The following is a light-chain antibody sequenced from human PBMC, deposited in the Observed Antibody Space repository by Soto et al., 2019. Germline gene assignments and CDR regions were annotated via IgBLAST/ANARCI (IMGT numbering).Light chain of an antibody. J-gene: IGKJ1*01. CDR3: QQSYNSPRT. CDR1: QSVTTF. Sequence: DIQLTQSPSSLSASVGDRVTISCRTSQSVTTFLNWYQQKPGEAPKLLIYRASTLQNGIPSSFSGSGYGADFVLTISSLQPEDFGTYYCQQSYNSPRTFGLGTKV. CDR2: RAS. V-gene: IGKV1-39*01.